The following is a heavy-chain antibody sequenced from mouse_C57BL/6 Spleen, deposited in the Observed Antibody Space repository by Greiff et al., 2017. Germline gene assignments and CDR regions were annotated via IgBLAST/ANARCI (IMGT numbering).Heavy chain of an antibody. J-gene: IGHJ1*03. V-gene: IGHV7-3*01. CDR1: GFTFTDYY. CDR3: ARSFRYFDV. Sequence: EVKLVESGGGLVQPGGSLSLSCAASGFTFTDYYMSWVRQPPGTALEWLGFIRNKANGYTTEYSASVKGRFTISRDNSQSILYLQMNALGAEDSATYYCARSFRYFDVWGTGTTVTVSS. CDR2: IRNKANGYTT.